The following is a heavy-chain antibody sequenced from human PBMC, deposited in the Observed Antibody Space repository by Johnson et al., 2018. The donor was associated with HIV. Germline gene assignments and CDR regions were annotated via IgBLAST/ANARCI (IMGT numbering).Heavy chain of an antibody. CDR1: GFTFSDYY. Sequence: QVQLVESGGGLVKPGGSLRLSCAASGFTFSDYYMSWIRQAPGKGLEWVSYISSSGSTIYYADSVKGRFTISRDNSKNTLYLQMNSLRAEDTAVYYCTTALTLVTIWDAFDIWGQGTMVTVSS. CDR3: TTALTLVTIWDAFDI. CDR2: ISSSGSTI. V-gene: IGHV3-11*01. J-gene: IGHJ3*02. D-gene: IGHD4-23*01.